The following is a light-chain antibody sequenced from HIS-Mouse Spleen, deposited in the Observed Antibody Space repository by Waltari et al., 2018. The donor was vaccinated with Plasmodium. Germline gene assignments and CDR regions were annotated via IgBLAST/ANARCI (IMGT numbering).Light chain of an antibody. CDR3: MQGTHWPPIFT. CDR2: KVS. J-gene: IGKJ3*01. Sequence: DVVMTQSPLSLPVTLGQPASISCRSSQSLVYSDGHTYLNWFQQRRGQSPRRLIYKVSNRDSGVPYRFSGSGSGTDFTLKISRVEAEDVGVYYCMQGTHWPPIFTFGPGTKVDIK. CDR1: QSLVYSDGHTY. V-gene: IGKV2-30*01.